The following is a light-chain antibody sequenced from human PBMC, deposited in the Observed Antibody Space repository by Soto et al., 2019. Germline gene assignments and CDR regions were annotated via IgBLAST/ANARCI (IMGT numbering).Light chain of an antibody. CDR2: AA. Sequence: DIQMTQSPSSVAASVGDRVTITCRASQGISRWLGWYQQKPGKAPKLLIYAARLQSGVPSRFSGSGSGTDFTLTISSLQPEDFASYYCQQANSFPLTFGGGTKVEIK. J-gene: IGKJ4*01. CDR1: QGISRW. V-gene: IGKV1-12*01. CDR3: QQANSFPLT.